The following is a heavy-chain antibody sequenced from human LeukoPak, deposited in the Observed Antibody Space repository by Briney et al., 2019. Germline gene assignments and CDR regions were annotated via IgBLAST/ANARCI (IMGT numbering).Heavy chain of an antibody. Sequence: PGRALRLSCAAAGLTFDSYDMYWVRPSPGKGPEWVSYISASGISIKYADSVKGRFTISRDNAKNLVYLQMDSLRAEDTAVYYCVPPAAGLHRTISTEYFQHWGQGTPVIVSS. D-gene: IGHD6-13*01. CDR2: ISASGISI. CDR1: GLTFDSYD. J-gene: IGHJ1*01. CDR3: VPPAAGLHRTISTEYFQH. V-gene: IGHV3-48*03.